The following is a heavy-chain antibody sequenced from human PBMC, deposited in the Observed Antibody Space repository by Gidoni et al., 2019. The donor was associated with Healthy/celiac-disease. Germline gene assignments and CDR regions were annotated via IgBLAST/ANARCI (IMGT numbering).Heavy chain of an antibody. CDR1: GFSLSNARMG. Sequence: QVTFKESGPVLVKPTETLTLTCTVSGFSLSNARMGVSWIRQPPGKALEWLAHLFSNDEKSYSTSLKSRLTISKDTSKSQVVLTMTNMDPVDTATYYCARIQRSSGPDYYGMDVWGQGTTVTVSS. D-gene: IGHD6-19*01. V-gene: IGHV2-26*01. CDR3: ARIQRSSGPDYYGMDV. CDR2: LFSNDEK. J-gene: IGHJ6*02.